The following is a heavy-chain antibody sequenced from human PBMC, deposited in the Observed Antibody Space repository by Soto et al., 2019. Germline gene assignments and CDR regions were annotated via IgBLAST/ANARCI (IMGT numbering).Heavy chain of an antibody. Sequence: SETLSLTCTVSGGSISSGGYYWSWIRQHPGKGLEWIGYIYYSGSTYYNPSLKSRVTISVDTSKNQFSLKLSSVTAADTAVYYCARGDIVVVPAAVGPYYYFDYWGQGTLVTVSS. CDR2: IYYSGST. CDR3: ARGDIVVVPAAVGPYYYFDY. CDR1: GGSISSGGYY. D-gene: IGHD2-2*01. J-gene: IGHJ4*02. V-gene: IGHV4-31*03.